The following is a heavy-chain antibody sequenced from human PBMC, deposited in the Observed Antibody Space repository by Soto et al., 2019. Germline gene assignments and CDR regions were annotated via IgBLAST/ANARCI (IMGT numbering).Heavy chain of an antibody. CDR2: ISYDGSNK. J-gene: IGHJ4*02. Sequence: GGSLRLSCAASGFTFSSYGMHWVRQAPGKGLEWVAVISYDGSNKYYADSVKGRFTISRDNSKNTLYLQMNSLRAEDTAVYYCAKDFSHYYGSGSTVDYFDYWGQGTLVTVSS. CDR3: AKDFSHYYGSGSTVDYFDY. CDR1: GFTFSSYG. V-gene: IGHV3-30*18. D-gene: IGHD3-10*01.